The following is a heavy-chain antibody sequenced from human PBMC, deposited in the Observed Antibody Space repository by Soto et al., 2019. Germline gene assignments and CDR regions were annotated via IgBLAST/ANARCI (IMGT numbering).Heavy chain of an antibody. D-gene: IGHD6-13*01. V-gene: IGHV4-39*01. CDR1: GGSISSGSYY. CDR2: IYYSGNA. J-gene: IGHJ4*02. Sequence: SLTCPVSGGSISSGSYYWGWVRQPPGKWLEWIGSIYYSGNAYYNPSLKSRVAVSVDTSKNQFSLKVTPVTATDTAVYYCARHKDTSSRYLLPDFWGQGTLVTVSS. CDR3: ARHKDTSSRYLLPDF.